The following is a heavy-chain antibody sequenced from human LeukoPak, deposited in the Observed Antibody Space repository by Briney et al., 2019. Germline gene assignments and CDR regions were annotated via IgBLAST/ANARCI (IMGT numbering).Heavy chain of an antibody. CDR2: IKYGGSEK. CDR1: GFTFSRYW. J-gene: IGHJ4*02. CDR3: ARAEGYSYAFYFVY. D-gene: IGHD5-18*01. V-gene: IGHV3-7*04. Sequence: HPGGSLRLTCAASGFTFSRYWMTWVRQAPGKGLGWVANIKYGGSEKYYADSVRGRFTISRDNAKNSLYLQMNSLRAEDTAVYFCARAEGYSYAFYFVYWGQGTLVTVSS.